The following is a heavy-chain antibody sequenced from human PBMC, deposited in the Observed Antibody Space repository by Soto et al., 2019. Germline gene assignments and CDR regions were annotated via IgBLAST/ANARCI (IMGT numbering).Heavy chain of an antibody. Sequence: EVQLSGSGGGLVQPGGSLRLSGAASGFTFSSYAMSCVLQAPGKGLEWVSAISGSSTSTYYADSVKGRFTISRDNSKNTLYLQMNSLRAEDTAVYYCAKDPSSGFAMENYFDYWGQGTLVTVSS. CDR2: ISGSSTST. V-gene: IGHV3-23*01. CDR3: AKDPSSGFAMENYFDY. J-gene: IGHJ4*02. D-gene: IGHD3-10*01. CDR1: GFTFSSYA.